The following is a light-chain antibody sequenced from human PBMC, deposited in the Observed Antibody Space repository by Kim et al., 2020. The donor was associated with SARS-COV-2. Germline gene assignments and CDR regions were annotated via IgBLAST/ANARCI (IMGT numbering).Light chain of an antibody. CDR1: QSVSSN. J-gene: IGKJ4*01. V-gene: IGKV3D-15*01. CDR2: GAS. CDR3: QQYNDWLT. Sequence: IVMRQSPATLSVSPGERATLSCRASQSVSSNLAWYQQKFGQAPRLLIYGASTRATGIPARFSGSGSGTEFTLTISSLQSEDSAVYYCQQYNDWLTFGGGTKVDI.